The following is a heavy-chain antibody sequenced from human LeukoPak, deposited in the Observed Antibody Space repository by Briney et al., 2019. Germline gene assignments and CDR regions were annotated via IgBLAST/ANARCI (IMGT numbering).Heavy chain of an antibody. V-gene: IGHV1-2*02. J-gene: IGHJ4*02. Sequence: ASVKVSCKASEYTFTDYYLHWVRQAPGHGFEWMGWINPVSGGTNYVQKFQGRVTMTRDTSISTAYMELSRLRSDDTAVYYCARANFLSCSSTSCLFDYWGQGTLVTVSS. CDR3: ARANFLSCSSTSCLFDY. CDR2: INPVSGGT. CDR1: EYTFTDYY. D-gene: IGHD2-2*01.